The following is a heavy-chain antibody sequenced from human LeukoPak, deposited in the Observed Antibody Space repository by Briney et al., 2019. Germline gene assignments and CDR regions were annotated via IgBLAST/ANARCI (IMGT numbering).Heavy chain of an antibody. CDR3: ARHDQFSSSSWFDP. D-gene: IGHD3-22*01. J-gene: IGHJ5*02. V-gene: IGHV5-51*01. Sequence: GESLKISCKGSGYRFTSYWIGWVRQMPGKGLEWMGIIYPGDSERRYSPSFHGQVTISADKSISTAYLQWRSLKASDTAIYYCARHDQFSSSSWFDPWGQGTLVTVSS. CDR1: GYRFTSYW. CDR2: IYPGDSER.